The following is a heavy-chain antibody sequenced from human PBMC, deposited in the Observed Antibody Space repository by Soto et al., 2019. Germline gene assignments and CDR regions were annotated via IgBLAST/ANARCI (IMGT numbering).Heavy chain of an antibody. CDR1: GYTFTGYY. CDR3: ARGPPTVYYYYYYMDV. D-gene: IGHD1-1*01. CDR2: INPNSGGT. J-gene: IGHJ6*03. V-gene: IGHV1-2*04. Sequence: ASVKVSCKASGYTFTGYYMHWVLQAPGQGLEWMGWINPNSGGTNYAQKFQGWVTMTRDTSISTAYMELSRLRSDDTAVYYCARGPPTVYYYYYYMDVWGKGTTVTVSS.